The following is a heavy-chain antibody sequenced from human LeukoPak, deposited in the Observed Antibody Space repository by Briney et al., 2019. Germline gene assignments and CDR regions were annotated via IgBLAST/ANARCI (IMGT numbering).Heavy chain of an antibody. CDR3: ARSYYDYVWGSYPYFDY. V-gene: IGHV4-4*07. Sequence: SETLSLTCTVSGGSISSDYWSWLRQPAGKGLEWIGRIYTSGSTNYNPSLTSRVTMSVDTSKNQFSLKLSSVTAADTAVYYCARSYYDYVWGSYPYFDYWGQGTLVTVSS. J-gene: IGHJ4*02. D-gene: IGHD3-16*02. CDR2: IYTSGST. CDR1: GGSISSDY.